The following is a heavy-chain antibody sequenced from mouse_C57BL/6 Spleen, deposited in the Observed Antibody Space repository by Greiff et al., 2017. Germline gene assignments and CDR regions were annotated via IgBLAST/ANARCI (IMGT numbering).Heavy chain of an antibody. CDR2: IDPETGGT. V-gene: IGHV1-15*01. CDR3: TRNYGNSAWFAY. CDR1: GYTFTDYE. J-gene: IGHJ3*01. D-gene: IGHD2-1*01. Sequence: VKLQQSGAELVRPGASVTLSCKASGYTFTDYEMHWVKQTPVHGLEWIGAIDPETGGTAYNQKFKGKAILTADKSSSTAYMELRSLTSEDSAVYYCTRNYGNSAWFAYWGQGTLVTVSA.